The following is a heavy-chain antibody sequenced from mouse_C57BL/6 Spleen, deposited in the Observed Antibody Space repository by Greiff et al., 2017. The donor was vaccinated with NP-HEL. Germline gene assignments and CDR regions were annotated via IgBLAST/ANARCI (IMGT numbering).Heavy chain of an antibody. CDR2: IDPEDGET. CDR1: GFNIKDYY. D-gene: IGHD3-2*02. CDR3: ARSDRSGYGYYAMDY. J-gene: IGHJ4*01. V-gene: IGHV14-2*01. Sequence: VQLQQSGAELVKPGASVKLSCTASGFNIKDYYMHWVKQRTEQGLEWIGRIDPEDGETKYAPKFQGKATITADTSSNTAYLQLSSLTSEDTAVYYWARSDRSGYGYYAMDYWGQGTSVTVSS.